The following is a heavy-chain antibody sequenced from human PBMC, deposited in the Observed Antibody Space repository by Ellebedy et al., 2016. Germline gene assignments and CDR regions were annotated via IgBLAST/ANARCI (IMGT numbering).Heavy chain of an antibody. V-gene: IGHV3-23*01. CDR3: RQGHYANL. Sequence: GGSLRLXXATSGLPFRNFFMSWVRQTPGKGLEWVSTISGDGRSTYFADSVKGRFSISRDNLKSILFLQMNNLRADDTAVYYCRQGHYANLWGQGTLVTVSS. D-gene: IGHD4/OR15-4a*01. CDR2: ISGDGRST. J-gene: IGHJ4*02. CDR1: GLPFRNFF.